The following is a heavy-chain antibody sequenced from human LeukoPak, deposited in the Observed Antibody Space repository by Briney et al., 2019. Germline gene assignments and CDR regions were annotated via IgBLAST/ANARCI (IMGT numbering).Heavy chain of an antibody. CDR2: MYHTGST. D-gene: IGHD3/OR15-3a*01. J-gene: IGHJ4*02. CDR1: GYSMSSGYY. Sequence: PSETLSLTCSVSGYSMSSGYYWGWIRQPPERGLEWIGSMYHTGSTYYNASLKSQVSISIDTSKNQFSLKLTSVTAADTAVYYCARQTGSGLFILPGGQGTLVTVSS. CDR3: ARQTGSGLFILP. V-gene: IGHV4-38-2*02.